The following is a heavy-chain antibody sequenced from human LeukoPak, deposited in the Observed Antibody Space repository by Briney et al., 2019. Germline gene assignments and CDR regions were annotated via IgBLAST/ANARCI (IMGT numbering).Heavy chain of an antibody. CDR2: IKDDGSET. D-gene: IGHD3-22*01. CDR3: VRGQIGVSVIVH. CDR1: GFTFSDYW. Sequence: GGSLRLSCAASGFTFSDYWMHWVRQVPGKGLGWVSRIKDDGSETNYADSVKGRFTISRDNAKNTLFLQMNSLRVEDTAVYYCVRGQIGVSVIVHWGQGTLVTVSS. V-gene: IGHV3-74*01. J-gene: IGHJ5*02.